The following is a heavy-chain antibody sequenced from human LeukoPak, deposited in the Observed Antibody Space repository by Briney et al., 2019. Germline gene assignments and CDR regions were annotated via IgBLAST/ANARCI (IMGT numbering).Heavy chain of an antibody. D-gene: IGHD2-2*01. CDR1: GFTFSGSA. CDR2: IRSKANSYAT. CDR3: TRPHCSSTSCPSSDY. J-gene: IGHJ4*02. Sequence: GGSLKLSCAASGFTFSGSAMHWVRQASGKGLEWVGRIRSKANSYATAYAASVKGRFTISRDDSKNTAYLQMNSLKTEGTAVYYCTRPHCSSTSCPSSDYWGQGTLVTVSS. V-gene: IGHV3-73*01.